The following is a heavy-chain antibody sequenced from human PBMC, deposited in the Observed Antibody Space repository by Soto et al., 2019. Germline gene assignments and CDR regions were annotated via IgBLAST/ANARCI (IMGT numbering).Heavy chain of an antibody. D-gene: IGHD2-2*01. CDR2: ISSSSSTI. V-gene: IGHV3-48*02. CDR3: ARVVGYCSRTSCQPYYYYGMDV. J-gene: IGHJ6*04. CDR1: GFTFSSYS. Sequence: PGGSLRLSCAASGFTFSSYSMNWVRQAPGKGLEWVSYISSSSSTIYYADSVKGRFTISRDNAKNSLYLQMNSLRDEDTAVYYCARVVGYCSRTSCQPYYYYGMDVWGKGTTVTVDS.